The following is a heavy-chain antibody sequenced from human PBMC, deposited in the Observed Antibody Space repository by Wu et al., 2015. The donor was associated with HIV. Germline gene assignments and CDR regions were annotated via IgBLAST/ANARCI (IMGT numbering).Heavy chain of an antibody. CDR2: INPKSGDT. CDR3: ARDRNGISGA. V-gene: IGHV1-2*02. J-gene: IGHJ4*02. D-gene: IGHD1-1*01. Sequence: QVQLVQSGAEVKKPGASVKVSCKASGYTFTDHYMHWVRQVPGQGLEWMGCINPKSGDTNFAQKFQGRVTMTRDTSITTAYMELSSLRSDDTALYFCARDRNGISGAWGQGTLVTVSS. CDR1: GYTFTDHY.